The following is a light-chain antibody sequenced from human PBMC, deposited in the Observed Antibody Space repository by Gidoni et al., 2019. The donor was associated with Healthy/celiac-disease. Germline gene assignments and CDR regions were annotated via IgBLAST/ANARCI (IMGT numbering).Light chain of an antibody. CDR2: DAS. Sequence: DIQMTQSPTSLSASVGDRVTITCQASQDISNYLNWYQQKPGKAPKLLIYDASNLETGVPSRFSGSGSRTDFTFTISSLQPEDIATYYCQQYGTFGPGTKVDIK. J-gene: IGKJ3*01. CDR1: QDISNY. V-gene: IGKV1-33*01. CDR3: QQYGT.